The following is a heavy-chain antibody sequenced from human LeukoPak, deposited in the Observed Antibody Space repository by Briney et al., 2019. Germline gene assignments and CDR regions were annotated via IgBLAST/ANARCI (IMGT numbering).Heavy chain of an antibody. D-gene: IGHD1-26*01. CDR2: IWYDGSNK. V-gene: IGHV3-33*08. Sequence: PGGSLRLSCAASGFTFSSHAMTWVRQAPGKGLEWVAVIWYDGSNKYYADSVKGRFTISRDNSKDTLYLQMNSLRAEDTAVYYCARDPGFGGSYYFDHWGQGTLVTVSS. J-gene: IGHJ4*02. CDR1: GFTFSSHA. CDR3: ARDPGFGGSYYFDH.